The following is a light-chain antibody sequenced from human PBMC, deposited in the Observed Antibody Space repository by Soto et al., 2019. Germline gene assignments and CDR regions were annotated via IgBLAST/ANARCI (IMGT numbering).Light chain of an antibody. CDR2: AVS. J-gene: IGLJ2*01. V-gene: IGLV2-8*01. CDR1: STDVGAYNY. CDR3: SSYVGNNNLV. Sequence: QSALTQPPSASGSPGQSVTISCTGTSTDVGAYNYVSWYQQHPGKAPKLMVYAVSKPPSGVPDRVSGSNSGNTASLTVPGLQADDQADYYCSSYVGNNNLVFGGGTKVTVL.